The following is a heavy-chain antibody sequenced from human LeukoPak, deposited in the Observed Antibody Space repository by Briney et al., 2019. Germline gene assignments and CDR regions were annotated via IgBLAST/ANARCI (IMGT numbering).Heavy chain of an antibody. Sequence: GGSLRLSCAASGFRFSYHDMHWVRQAPGKGLEWVSAISGSGGSTYYADSVKGRFTISRDNSKNTLYLQMNSLRAEDTAVYYCAKNYCSSTSCYTGGYYWGQGTLVTVSS. CDR2: ISGSGGST. J-gene: IGHJ4*02. CDR3: AKNYCSSTSCYTGGYY. V-gene: IGHV3-23*01. D-gene: IGHD2-2*02. CDR1: GFRFSYHD.